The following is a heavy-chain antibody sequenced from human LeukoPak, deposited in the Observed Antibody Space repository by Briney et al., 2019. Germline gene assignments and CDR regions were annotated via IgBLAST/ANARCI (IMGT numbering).Heavy chain of an antibody. J-gene: IGHJ4*02. CDR3: ARGYEYYYDSSGYLGALDY. Sequence: PGGSLRLSCAASGFTVSSNYMSWVRQAPGEGLEWVSVIYSGGSTYYAYSVKGRFTISRDNSKNTVSLQMNSLRAEDTAVYYCARGYEYYYDSSGYLGALDYWGQGTLVTVSS. CDR1: GFTVSSNY. CDR2: IYSGGST. D-gene: IGHD3-22*01. V-gene: IGHV3-53*01.